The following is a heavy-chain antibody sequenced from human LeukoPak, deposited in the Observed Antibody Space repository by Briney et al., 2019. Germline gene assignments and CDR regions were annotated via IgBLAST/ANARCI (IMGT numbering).Heavy chain of an antibody. V-gene: IGHV4-4*09. CDR3: ARHLVPAPDWYFDL. D-gene: IGHD2-2*01. Sequence: SETLSLTCTVSGGSISSYYWSWIRQPPGKGLEWIGYIYTSGSTNYNPSLKSRVTISVDTSKNQFSPKLSSVTAADTAVYYCARHLVPAPDWYFDLWGRGTLVTVSS. J-gene: IGHJ2*01. CDR2: IYTSGST. CDR1: GGSISSYY.